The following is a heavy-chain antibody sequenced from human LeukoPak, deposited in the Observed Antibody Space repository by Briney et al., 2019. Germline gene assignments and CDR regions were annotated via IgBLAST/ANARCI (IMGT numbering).Heavy chain of an antibody. Sequence: GRSLRLSCAASGFTFDDYAMHWVRQAPGKGLEWGSGISWNSGRIGYADSVKGRFTISRDNAKRALYLQMNRVRAEETALYYCARGYGGFEYYYYYSMDVWGKGTTVTASS. CDR3: ARGYGGFEYYYYYSMDV. D-gene: IGHD5-12*01. CDR2: ISWNSGRI. V-gene: IGHV3-9*01. J-gene: IGHJ6*03. CDR1: GFTFDDYA.